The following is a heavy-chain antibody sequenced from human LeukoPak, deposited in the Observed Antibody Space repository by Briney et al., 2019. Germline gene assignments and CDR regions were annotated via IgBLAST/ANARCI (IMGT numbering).Heavy chain of an antibody. CDR2: IYSGGST. J-gene: IGHJ6*03. Sequence: GGSLRLSCAASGFTVSSNYMSWVRQAPGKGLGWVSVIYSGGSTYYADSVKGRFTISRDNSKNTLYLQMNSLRAEDTAVYYCARDQRGDFWSGYYRRSIYYYYMDVWGKGTTVTVSS. CDR3: ARDQRGDFWSGYYRRSIYYYYMDV. V-gene: IGHV3-66*02. CDR1: GFTVSSNY. D-gene: IGHD3-3*01.